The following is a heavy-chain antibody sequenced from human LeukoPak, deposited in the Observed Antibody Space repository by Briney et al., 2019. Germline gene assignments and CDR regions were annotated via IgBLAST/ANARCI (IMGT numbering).Heavy chain of an antibody. CDR1: GGSISSYY. V-gene: IGHV4-59*08. J-gene: IGHJ4*02. CDR3: ARSYWAHFDY. Sequence: SGTLSLTCTVSGGSISSYYWSWIRQPPGKGLEWIGYIYYSGSTNYNPSLKSRVTISVDTSKNQFSLKLSSVTAADTAVYYCARSYWAHFDYWGQGTLVTVSS. CDR2: IYYSGST. D-gene: IGHD2-8*02.